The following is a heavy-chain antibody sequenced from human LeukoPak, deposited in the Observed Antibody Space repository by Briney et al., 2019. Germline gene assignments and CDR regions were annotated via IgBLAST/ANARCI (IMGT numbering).Heavy chain of an antibody. CDR1: GYTFTSYD. V-gene: IGHV1-8*01. CDR3: ARVGMVRGVMKPPNPLGY. CDR2: MNPNSGNT. J-gene: IGHJ4*02. D-gene: IGHD3-10*01. Sequence: GASVKVSCKASGYTFTSYDINWVRQATGQGLEWMGWMNPNSGNTGYAQKFQGRVTMTRNTSISTAYMELSSLRSEDTAVYYCARVGMVRGVMKPPNPLGYWGQETLVTVSS.